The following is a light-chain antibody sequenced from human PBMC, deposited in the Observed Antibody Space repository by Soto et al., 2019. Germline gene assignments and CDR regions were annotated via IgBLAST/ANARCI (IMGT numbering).Light chain of an antibody. J-gene: IGLJ1*01. V-gene: IGLV2-8*01. CDR2: EVT. Sequence: QSVLTQPPSASGSPGQSVTIPCTGTSSDVGGHHYVSWYQQHPGKAPKLLIYEVTKRPSGVPDRFSGSKSGNTASLTVSGLQTEDEADYYCSSYAGSNIGVFGTGTKVTVL. CDR3: SSYAGSNIGV. CDR1: SSDVGGHHY.